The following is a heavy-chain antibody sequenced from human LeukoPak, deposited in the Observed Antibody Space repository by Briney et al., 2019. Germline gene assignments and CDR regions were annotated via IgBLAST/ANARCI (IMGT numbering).Heavy chain of an antibody. CDR3: AGGIAARGVTPSYYDYYMDV. Sequence: SETLSLTCTVSGGSISSSSYYWGWIRQPPGKGLEWIGRIYYSESIYYNPSLKSRVTIPVDQSKNQFSLKLSSVTAADTAVYYCAGGIAARGVTPSYYDYYMDVWGKGTTVTVSS. V-gene: IGHV4-39*01. CDR1: GGSISSSSYY. D-gene: IGHD6-6*01. J-gene: IGHJ6*03. CDR2: IYYSESI.